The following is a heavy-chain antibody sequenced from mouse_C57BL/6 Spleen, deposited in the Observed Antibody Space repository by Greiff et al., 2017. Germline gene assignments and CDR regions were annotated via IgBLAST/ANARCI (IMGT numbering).Heavy chain of an antibody. V-gene: IGHV1-53*01. CDR3: AREGDYYYCRYYFDY. D-gene: IGHD1-1*01. J-gene: IGHJ2*01. CDR2: INPSNGGT. CDR1: GYTFTSYW. Sequence: QVQLQQPGSELVKPGASVKLSCKASGYTFTSYWMHWVKQRPGQGLEWIGNINPSNGGTNYNEKFKSKATLTVDKSSSTAYMQLSSLTSEDSAVYYCAREGDYYYCRYYFDYWGQGTTLTVSS.